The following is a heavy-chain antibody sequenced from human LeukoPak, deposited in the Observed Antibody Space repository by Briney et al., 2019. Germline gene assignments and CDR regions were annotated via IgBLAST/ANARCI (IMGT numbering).Heavy chain of an antibody. CDR1: GGSISGYY. V-gene: IGHV4-59*08. CDR2: IYYSGST. CDR3: ARHYVFVYGGSSFDY. Sequence: SETLSLTCSVSGGSISGYYWSWIRQPPGKGLEWIGYIYYSGSTNYNPSLKSRITISVDTSKNQFSLKLSSVTAADTAVYYCARHYVFVYGGSSFDYWGQGTLVTVSS. J-gene: IGHJ4*02. D-gene: IGHD2-8*01.